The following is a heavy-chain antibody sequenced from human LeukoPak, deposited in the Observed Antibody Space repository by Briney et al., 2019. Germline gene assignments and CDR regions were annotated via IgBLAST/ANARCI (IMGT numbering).Heavy chain of an antibody. Sequence: ASVKVSCKASGYTFTSYDINWVRQATGQGLEWMGWMNPNSGNTGYAQKFQGRVTMTWSTSISTAYMELSGLRSEDTAVYYCSRGKWLIDYWGQGTLVTVSS. D-gene: IGHD3-22*01. V-gene: IGHV1-8*01. CDR3: SRGKWLIDY. J-gene: IGHJ4*02. CDR1: GYTFTSYD. CDR2: MNPNSGNT.